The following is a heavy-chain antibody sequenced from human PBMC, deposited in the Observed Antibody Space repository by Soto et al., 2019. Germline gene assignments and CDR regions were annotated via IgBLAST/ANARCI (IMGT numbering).Heavy chain of an antibody. CDR2: ISYDGSNK. J-gene: IGHJ4*02. CDR3: AKAHLDEYSPAPFDY. CDR1: GFTFSSYG. D-gene: IGHD6-6*01. Sequence: LRLSCAAPGFTFSSYGMHWVRQAPGKGLEWVAVISYDGSNKYYADSVKGRFTISRDNSKNTLYLQMNSLRAEDTAVYYCAKAHLDEYSPAPFDYWGQGTLVTVSS. V-gene: IGHV3-30*18.